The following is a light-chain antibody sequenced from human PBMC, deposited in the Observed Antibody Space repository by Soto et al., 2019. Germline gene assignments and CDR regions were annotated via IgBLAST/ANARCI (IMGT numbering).Light chain of an antibody. Sequence: DIQMTQSPSSLSASVGDRVTITCRASQSISSYLNWYQQKQGKAPKLLIYAASSLQSGVPSRFSGSGSGTDLTITISSLQPEDFETYYCQQSYSTPPTFGQGTKVDIK. V-gene: IGKV1-39*01. CDR3: QQSYSTPPT. J-gene: IGKJ1*01. CDR2: AAS. CDR1: QSISSY.